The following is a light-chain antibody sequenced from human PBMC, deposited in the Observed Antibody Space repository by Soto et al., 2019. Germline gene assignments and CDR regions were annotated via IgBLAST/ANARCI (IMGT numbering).Light chain of an antibody. V-gene: IGKV1-27*01. CDR1: QGIYNY. CDR2: AAS. CDR3: QKYNSASLT. J-gene: IGKJ4*01. Sequence: DIQMTQSPCSLSASVGDRVTITCRASQGIYNYLAWYQQKPGNVPKLLIYAASTLRSGVPSRFSGSGYGTDFTLTITSLQSEDVATYYCQKYNSASLTFGGGNKVEIK.